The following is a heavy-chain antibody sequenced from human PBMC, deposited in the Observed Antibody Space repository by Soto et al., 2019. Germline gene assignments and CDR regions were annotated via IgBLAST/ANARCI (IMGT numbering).Heavy chain of an antibody. CDR1: GYTLTELS. J-gene: IGHJ6*02. D-gene: IGHD3-3*01. CDR2: FDPEDGET. V-gene: IGHV1-24*01. CDR3: AREWRAYYYYYYGMDV. Sequence: ASVKVSCKVSGYTLTELSMHWVRQAPGKGLEWMGGFDPEDGETTYAQKFQGRVTMTRDTSISTAYMELSRLRSDDTAVYYCAREWRAYYYYYYGMDVWGQGTTVTVSS.